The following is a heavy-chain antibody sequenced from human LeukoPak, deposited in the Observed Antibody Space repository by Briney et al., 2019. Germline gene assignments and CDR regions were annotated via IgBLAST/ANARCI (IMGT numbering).Heavy chain of an antibody. Sequence: PGGSLRLSCAASGFTFSNAWMSWVRQAPGKGLEWVGRIKSKTDGGTRDYAAPVKGRFTISRDDSKNTLYLQMNSMKTEDTAVYYCTTGITMVRGVIHLIDYWGQGTLVTVSS. CDR2: IKSKTDGGTR. CDR3: TTGITMVRGVIHLIDY. D-gene: IGHD3-10*01. J-gene: IGHJ4*02. CDR1: GFTFSNAW. V-gene: IGHV3-15*01.